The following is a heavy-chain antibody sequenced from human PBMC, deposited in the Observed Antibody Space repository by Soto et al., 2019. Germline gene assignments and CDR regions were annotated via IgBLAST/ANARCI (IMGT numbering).Heavy chain of an antibody. CDR3: AKDSDHWLPSNWFDP. Sequence: PGGSLRLSCAASGFTFSSYAMSWVRQAPGKGLEWVSAISGSGGSTYYADSVKGRFTISRDNSKNTLDLQMNSLRAEDTDVYYCAKDSDHWLPSNWFDPWGQGTLVTGS. CDR2: ISGSGGST. CDR1: GFTFSSYA. D-gene: IGHD6-19*01. J-gene: IGHJ5*02. V-gene: IGHV3-23*01.